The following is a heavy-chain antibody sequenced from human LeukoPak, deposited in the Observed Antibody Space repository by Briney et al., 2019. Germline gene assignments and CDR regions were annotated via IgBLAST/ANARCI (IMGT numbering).Heavy chain of an antibody. Sequence: ASVKVSCKASGYTFTSYGISWVRQAPGQGLEWMEWISAYNGNTNYAQKLQGRVTMTTDTSTSTAYMELRSLRSDDTAVYYCARDLGRSGSYENFDYWGQGTLVTVSS. CDR2: ISAYNGNT. V-gene: IGHV1-18*01. D-gene: IGHD1-26*01. J-gene: IGHJ4*02. CDR3: ARDLGRSGSYENFDY. CDR1: GYTFTSYG.